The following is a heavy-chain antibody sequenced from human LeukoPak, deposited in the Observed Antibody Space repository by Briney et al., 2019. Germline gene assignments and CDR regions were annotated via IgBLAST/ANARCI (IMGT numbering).Heavy chain of an antibody. J-gene: IGHJ3*02. D-gene: IGHD1-1*01. CDR3: AKPGTTGTSYAFDI. CDR1: GFTFDDYA. V-gene: IGHV3-9*01. CDR2: ISWNSGSI. Sequence: GRSLRLSCAASGFTFDDYAMHWVRQAPGKGLEWVSGISWNSGSIGYADSVKGRFTISRDNAKNSLYLQMNSLRAEDTALYYCAKPGTTGTSYAFDIWGQGTMVTVSS.